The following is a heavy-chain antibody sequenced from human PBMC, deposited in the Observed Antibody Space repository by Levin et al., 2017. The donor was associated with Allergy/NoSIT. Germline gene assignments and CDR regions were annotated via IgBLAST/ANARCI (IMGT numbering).Heavy chain of an antibody. CDR1: GGSISSSSYY. CDR2: IYFSGST. J-gene: IGHJ4*02. V-gene: IGHV4-39*01. Sequence: SETLSLTCTVSGGSISSSSYYWGWIRQPPGKGLEWIGNIYFSGSTNYNPSLKSRVTISVDTSKNQFSLKLTSVTAADTAVYYCARIRFLDWSPPHYFDYWGQGILVTVSS. CDR3: ARIRFLDWSPPHYFDY. D-gene: IGHD3-3*01.